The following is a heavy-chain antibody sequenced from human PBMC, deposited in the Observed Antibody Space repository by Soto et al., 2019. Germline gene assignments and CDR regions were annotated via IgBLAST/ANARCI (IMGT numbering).Heavy chain of an antibody. V-gene: IGHV3-23*01. CDR3: ARDHLGIAAGDFDL. J-gene: IGHJ4*02. CDR1: GFTFISYA. D-gene: IGHD6-19*01. Sequence: EVQLLESGGDLVQPGGSLRLSCAASGFTFISYAMTWVRQAPGKGLEWVSAVSGSGGRTYYADSVKGRFTISRDDAKKSLFLQMNSLRADDTAVYYCARDHLGIAAGDFDLWGQGTLVTVSS. CDR2: VSGSGGRT.